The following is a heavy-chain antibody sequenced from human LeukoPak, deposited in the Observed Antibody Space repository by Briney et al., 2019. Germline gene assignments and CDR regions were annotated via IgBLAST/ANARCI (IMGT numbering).Heavy chain of an antibody. CDR3: ARADSPDSSGYRRYFFDY. J-gene: IGHJ4*02. Sequence: GGSLRLSCAASGFTFSSNWMHWVRQAPGKGLVWVSRISTDGSSTTYADSVKGRFTISRDNAKNTLYLQMNSLRAEDTAVYYCARADSPDSSGYRRYFFDYWGQGTLVTVSS. V-gene: IGHV3-74*01. D-gene: IGHD3-22*01. CDR1: GFTFSSNW. CDR2: ISTDGSST.